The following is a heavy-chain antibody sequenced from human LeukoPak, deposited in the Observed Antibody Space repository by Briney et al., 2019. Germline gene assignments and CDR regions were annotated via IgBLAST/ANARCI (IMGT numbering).Heavy chain of an antibody. CDR1: GPSFSGYY. CDR2: INHSGSH. CDR3: ARSTNIIVVPADKQDEKYYFDY. V-gene: IGHV4-34*01. Sequence: PSETLSLTCAVYGPSFSGYYCSSVRQPPGKGLEWLGEINHSGSHNYNPSRKSRVPISVDTSKYQFSLKLSSVTAADTAVYYCARSTNIIVVPADKQDEKYYFDYCGQGKLGTVSS. J-gene: IGHJ4*02. D-gene: IGHD2-2*01.